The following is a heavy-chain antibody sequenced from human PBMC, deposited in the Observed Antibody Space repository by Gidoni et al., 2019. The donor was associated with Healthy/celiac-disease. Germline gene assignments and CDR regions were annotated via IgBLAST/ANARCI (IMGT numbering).Heavy chain of an antibody. CDR1: GFTFSNYG. V-gene: IGHV3-30*18. J-gene: IGHJ4*02. D-gene: IGHD3-10*01. CDR3: AKDVGWGGSGSLGN. Sequence: QVQLVESGGGVVQPGRSLRLSCTASGFTFSNYGMHWVRQAPGKGLEWVAFISYDEGKKYYTDSVKGRFTISRDNSKNTLYLQMNGLRAEDTAIYYCAKDVGWGGSGSLGNWGQGTLVTVSS. CDR2: ISYDEGKK.